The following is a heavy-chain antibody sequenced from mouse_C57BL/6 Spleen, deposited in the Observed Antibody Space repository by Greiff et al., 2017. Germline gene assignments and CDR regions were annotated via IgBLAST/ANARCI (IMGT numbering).Heavy chain of an antibody. CDR2: IRNKADGYTN. CDR3: AVYDYAYYGPYAMDY. Sequence: EVQLVESGGGLVQPGGSLSLSCAASGFTFTDYYMSWVRQPPGKALEWLGFIRNKADGYTNEYSASVKGLFSSARDNSQSNLYLQRNALRAEDSATYYCAVYDYAYYGPYAMDYWGQGTSVTVSS. D-gene: IGHD1-1*01. CDR1: GFTFTDYY. V-gene: IGHV7-3*01. J-gene: IGHJ4*01.